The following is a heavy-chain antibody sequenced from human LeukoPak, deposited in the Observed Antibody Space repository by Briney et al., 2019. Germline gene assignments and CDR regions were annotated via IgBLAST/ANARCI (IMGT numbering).Heavy chain of an antibody. D-gene: IGHD3-3*01. CDR2: IIPILGIA. Sequence: SVKVSCKASGGTFSSYTISWVRQAPGQGLEGMGRIIPILGIANYAQKFQGRVTITADKSTSTAYMELSSLRSEDTAVYYCASQNTIFGVVRFDPWGQGTLVTVSS. J-gene: IGHJ5*02. V-gene: IGHV1-69*02. CDR1: GGTFSSYT. CDR3: ASQNTIFGVVRFDP.